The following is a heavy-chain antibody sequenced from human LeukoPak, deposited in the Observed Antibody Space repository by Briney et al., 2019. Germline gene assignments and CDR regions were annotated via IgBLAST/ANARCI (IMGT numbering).Heavy chain of an antibody. CDR1: GFPFSIFA. CDR2: FTSRDGGK. J-gene: IGHJ5*01. D-gene: IGHD3-22*01. CDR3: AKDRPNYYESNGDYYRRNGDS. V-gene: IGHV3-23*01. Sequence: PGGPLGLSCQAPGFPFSIFAMAWARQVQGKGLGWVSSFTSRDGGKFYTDSVKGRFTISRDNSKNMLYLQMNSLRAEDTAIYYCAKDRPNYYESNGDYYRRNGDSWGQGTLVTVSS.